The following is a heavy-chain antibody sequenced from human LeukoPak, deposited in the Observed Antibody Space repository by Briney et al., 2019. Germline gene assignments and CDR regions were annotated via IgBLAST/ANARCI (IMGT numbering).Heavy chain of an antibody. CDR1: GFSFSDYW. CDR2: MKKDGSEK. CDR3: ARGGGHYEDFDY. V-gene: IGHV3-7*01. J-gene: IGHJ4*02. D-gene: IGHD3-16*01. Sequence: PGRALRLSCAASGFSFSDYWMSWVRQAPGKGLEGVANMKKDGSEKYCVDSVKGRFTVSRDNAKNSLYLQMNSLRVEDTAVYYCARGGGHYEDFDYWGQGTLVTVSS.